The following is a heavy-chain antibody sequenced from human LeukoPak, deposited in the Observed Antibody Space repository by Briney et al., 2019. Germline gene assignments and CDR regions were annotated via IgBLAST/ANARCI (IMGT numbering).Heavy chain of an antibody. J-gene: IGHJ3*02. CDR3: ARGRFLDAFDI. CDR2: IYYSGST. D-gene: IGHD3-3*01. Sequence: SETLSLTCTVSVGSISSYYGSWIRQPPGKGLEWIGYIYYSGSTKYQPSLKSRVTTSVDTSKNQFSLKLSSVTAADTAVYYCARGRFLDAFDIWGQGTMVTVSS. CDR1: VGSISSYY. V-gene: IGHV4-59*01.